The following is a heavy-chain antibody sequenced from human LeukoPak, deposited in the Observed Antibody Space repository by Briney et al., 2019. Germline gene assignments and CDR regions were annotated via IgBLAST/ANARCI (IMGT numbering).Heavy chain of an antibody. Sequence: ASVKVSCKASGGTFSSYAISWVRQAPGQGLEWMGGIIPIFGTANYAQKFQGRVTITTDESTSTAYMELSSLRSEDTAVYYCARDQGWNYENWFDPWGQGTLVTVSS. CDR1: GGTFSSYA. J-gene: IGHJ5*02. CDR3: ARDQGWNYENWFDP. V-gene: IGHV1-69*05. D-gene: IGHD1-7*01. CDR2: IIPIFGTA.